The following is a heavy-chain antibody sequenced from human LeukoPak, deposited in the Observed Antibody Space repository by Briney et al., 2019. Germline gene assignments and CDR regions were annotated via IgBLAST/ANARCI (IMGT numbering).Heavy chain of an antibody. CDR1: GGSISSGGYS. CDR2: ISYSGST. Sequence: SETLSLTCTVSGGSISSGGYSWSWIRQPPGKGLEWIGYISYSGSTYNNPSLKSRVSISVDTSKNQFSLKLSSVTAADTAVYYCARGGYYYDSSGYFPSMDVWGKGTTVTVSS. D-gene: IGHD3-22*01. V-gene: IGHV4-30-4*07. J-gene: IGHJ6*04. CDR3: ARGGYYYDSSGYFPSMDV.